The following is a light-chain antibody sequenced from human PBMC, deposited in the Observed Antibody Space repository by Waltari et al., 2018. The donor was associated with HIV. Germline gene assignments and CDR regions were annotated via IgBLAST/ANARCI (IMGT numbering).Light chain of an antibody. CDR3: GTWDSNLNTYV. J-gene: IGLJ1*01. Sequence: QSVLTQPPSVSAAPGQRIAISCPRATSNHGNTYVSWYKQFPGRAPHCVIYDNNRRPSEIPDRFSGSKSGTSATLDISGLQTGDEADYYCGTWDSNLNTYVFGSGTKVTVL. CDR1: TSNHGNTY. CDR2: DNN. V-gene: IGLV1-51*01.